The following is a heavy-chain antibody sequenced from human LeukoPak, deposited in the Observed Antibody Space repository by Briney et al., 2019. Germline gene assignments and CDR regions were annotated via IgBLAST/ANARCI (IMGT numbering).Heavy chain of an antibody. CDR1: GGTFSSYA. Sequence: GASVKVSCKASGGTFSSYAISWVRQAPGQGLEWMGGIIPIFGTANYAQKFQGRVTITADESTSTAYMELSSLRSEDTAVYCCARTPQWERHAFDIWGQGTMVTVSS. CDR3: ARTPQWERHAFDI. J-gene: IGHJ3*02. D-gene: IGHD1-26*01. CDR2: IIPIFGTA. V-gene: IGHV1-69*13.